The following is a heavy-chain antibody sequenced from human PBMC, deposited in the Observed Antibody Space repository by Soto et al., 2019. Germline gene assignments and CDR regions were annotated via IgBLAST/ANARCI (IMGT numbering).Heavy chain of an antibody. CDR3: ARDWKGAEGFDP. J-gene: IGHJ5*02. CDR1: GYTFSTYG. CDR2: IGADNGDT. Sequence: QVQLVQSGAEVKKPGASVKVSCKASGYTFSTYGFSWVRQAPGQGLEWMGWIGADNGDTNYAQNFQGRVTMTTDTYTTTSYMELRSRTSDDTAVYFCARDWKGAEGFDPWGQGTLVTVSS. D-gene: IGHD1-1*01. V-gene: IGHV1-18*01.